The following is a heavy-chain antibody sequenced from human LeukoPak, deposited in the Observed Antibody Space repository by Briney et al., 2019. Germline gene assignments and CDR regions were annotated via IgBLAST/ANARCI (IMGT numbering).Heavy chain of an antibody. V-gene: IGHV4-34*01. CDR1: GGSFRGYY. D-gene: IGHD2-21*02. CDR3: ARDDSDYYYMDV. J-gene: IGHJ6*03. Sequence: SETLSLTCAVYGGSFRGYYWSWIRQPPGKGLEWIGEINHSGSTNYNPSLKSRVTISVDTSKNQFSLKLGSVTAADTAVYYCARDDSDYYYMDVWGKGTTVTVSS. CDR2: INHSGST.